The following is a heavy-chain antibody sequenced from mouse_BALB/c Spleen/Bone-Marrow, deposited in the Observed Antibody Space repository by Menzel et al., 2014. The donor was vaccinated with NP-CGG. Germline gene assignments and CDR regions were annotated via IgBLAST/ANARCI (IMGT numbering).Heavy chain of an antibody. D-gene: IGHD1-1*01. J-gene: IGHJ4*01. CDR3: ARWITTVVAPYVMDY. V-gene: IGHV1-80*01. Sequence: VMLVESGAELVRPGSSVKISCKASGYAFSSYWMSWVKQRPGQGLEWIGQIYPGDGDTNYNGKFKGKATLTADKSSSTAYMQLSSLTSEDSAVYFCARWITTVVAPYVMDYWGQGTSVTVSS. CDR2: IYPGDGDT. CDR1: GYAFSSYW.